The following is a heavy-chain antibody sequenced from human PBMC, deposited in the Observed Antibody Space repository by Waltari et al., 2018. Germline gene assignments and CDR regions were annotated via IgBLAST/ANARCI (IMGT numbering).Heavy chain of an antibody. D-gene: IGHD6-19*01. CDR2: INEDGKTT. V-gene: IGHV3-74*01. CDR1: GFNFSKYW. J-gene: IGHJ5*01. Sequence: EVQLVESGGGLVQPGGSLRPSCAAYGFNFSKYWMHWVRQAPGKGLVWVSRINEDGKTTTYADSVKGRFTISRDNDKNTMYLQMKSLRPEDTAVYFCARDLAGRDDSWGQGTLVTVSS. CDR3: ARDLAGRDDS.